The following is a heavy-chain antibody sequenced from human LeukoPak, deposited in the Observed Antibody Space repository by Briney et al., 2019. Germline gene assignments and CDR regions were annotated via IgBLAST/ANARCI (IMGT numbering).Heavy chain of an antibody. D-gene: IGHD3-22*01. CDR1: GFSLSNARMG. CDR2: IFSNDEK. J-gene: IGHJ4*02. CDR3: ARIPNYYDSSGY. V-gene: IGHV2-26*01. Sequence: SGPTLVNPTETLTLTCTVSGFSLSNARMGVSWIRQPPGKALEWLAHIFSNDEKSYSTSLKSRLAISKDTSKSQVVLTMTNMDPVDTATYYCARIPNYYDSSGYWGQGTLVTVSS.